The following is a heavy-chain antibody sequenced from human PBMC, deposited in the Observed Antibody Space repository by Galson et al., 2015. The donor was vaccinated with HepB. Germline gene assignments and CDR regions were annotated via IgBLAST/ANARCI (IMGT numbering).Heavy chain of an antibody. Sequence: SLRLSCAASGSTFTTAWINWVRQAPGKGLEWIGHIKTKSEGWTTDYATPVKGSITFSSDDSKNTVYLQMTSLKMADTDMYYCTADLPSLGSGEFDFWGQGIQVSVYS. CDR1: GSTFTTAW. J-gene: IGHJ4*02. CDR3: TADLPSLGSGEFDF. CDR2: IKTKSEGWTT. V-gene: IGHV3-15*01. D-gene: IGHD3-10*01.